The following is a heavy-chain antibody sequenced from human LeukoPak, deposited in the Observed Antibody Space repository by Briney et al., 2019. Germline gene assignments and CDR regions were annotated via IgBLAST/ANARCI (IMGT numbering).Heavy chain of an antibody. CDR2: ISYDGSNK. Sequence: RRSLRPSCAASGFTSSSYGIHWVRHAPGEGLEWVAAISYDGSNKYYADSVKGRFTITRDNSKNTLYQQVISLRAEDTAVYYCAKGTGSYDRYYYYGMDVWGKGTTVTVSS. J-gene: IGHJ6*04. D-gene: IGHD3-10*01. V-gene: IGHV3-30*18. CDR1: GFTSSSYG. CDR3: AKGTGSYDRYYYYGMDV.